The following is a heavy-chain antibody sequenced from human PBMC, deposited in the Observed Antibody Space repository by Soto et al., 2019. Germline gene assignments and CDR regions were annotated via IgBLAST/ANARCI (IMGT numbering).Heavy chain of an antibody. CDR1: GGSLSNNY. D-gene: IGHD3-16*02. Sequence: QVQLQESGPGLVKPSETLSLTCTVSGGSLSNNYWSWIRQPPVKALAWIGYIYYTGSIKYNPSLEGRVTLSLATSKNHFSMKLSSVTAADTAVYYCATQMEYYDSVWGGDLRIIAYWGQGTLGSVSS. J-gene: IGHJ4*02. CDR2: IYYTGSI. CDR3: ATQMEYYDSVWGGDLRIIAY. V-gene: IGHV4-59*12.